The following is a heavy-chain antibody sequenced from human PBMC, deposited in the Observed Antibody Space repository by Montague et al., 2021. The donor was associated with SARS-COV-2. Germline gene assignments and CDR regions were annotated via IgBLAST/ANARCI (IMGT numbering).Heavy chain of an antibody. D-gene: IGHD3-9*01. V-gene: IGHV3-23*03. CDR3: AKVGDLMAGYSLVNLDN. J-gene: IGHJ4*02. CDR2: IHSGGRSS. CDR1: GFTFSRSP. Sequence: SLRLSCAASGFTFSRSPMSWVRQAPGKGLEWVSVIHSGGRSSYYGKSVEGRFTVSRDNSKNTVYLQMNNLRAEDTAVYYCAKVGDLMAGYSLVNLDNWGQGTLVIVSS.